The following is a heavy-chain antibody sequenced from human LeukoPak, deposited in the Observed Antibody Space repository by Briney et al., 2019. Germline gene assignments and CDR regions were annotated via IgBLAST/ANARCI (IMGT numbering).Heavy chain of an antibody. D-gene: IGHD6-19*01. CDR1: GYSIKSDYY. J-gene: IGHJ4*02. CDR2: IHHTGNT. V-gene: IGHV4-38-2*02. Sequence: PSETLSLTCTVSGYSIKSDYYWGWIRQPPGKGLEWIGNIHHTGNTNFNPSLKSRLTISVDTSKNQFSLKLSSVTAADTAMYYCARGTLYRGWSYYLDFWGQGSQVTVSS. CDR3: ARGTLYRGWSYYLDF.